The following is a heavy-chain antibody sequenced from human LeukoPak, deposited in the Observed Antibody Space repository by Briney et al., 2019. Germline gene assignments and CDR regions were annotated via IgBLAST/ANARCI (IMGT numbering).Heavy chain of an antibody. CDR2: IIPISGTA. CDR3: ARTQWLVDYYYYYYMDV. Sequence: SVKVSCKASGGTFVNYAISWVRQAPGQGLEWMGAIIPISGTANYAQKFQGRITITTDESTSTAYMELSSLGSEDTAVYYCARTQWLVDYYYYYYMDVWGKGTTVTVSS. CDR1: GGTFVNYA. D-gene: IGHD6-19*01. V-gene: IGHV1-69*05. J-gene: IGHJ6*03.